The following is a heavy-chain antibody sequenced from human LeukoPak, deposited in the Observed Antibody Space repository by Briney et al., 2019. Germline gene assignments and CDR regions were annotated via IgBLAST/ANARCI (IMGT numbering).Heavy chain of an antibody. Sequence: ASVKVSCKASGYTFSSCAINWVRQAPGQGLEYMGWIDTKTGIPTYAQGFTGRFVFSLDTSVSTAYLQISSLKAEDTALYYCAIHPSDSSGYFSYWGQGALVTVSS. D-gene: IGHD3-22*01. CDR2: IDTKTGIP. CDR3: AIHPSDSSGYFSY. J-gene: IGHJ4*02. V-gene: IGHV7-4-1*02. CDR1: GYTFSSCA.